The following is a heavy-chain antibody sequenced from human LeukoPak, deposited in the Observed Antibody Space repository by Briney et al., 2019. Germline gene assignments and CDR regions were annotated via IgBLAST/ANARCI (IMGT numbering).Heavy chain of an antibody. J-gene: IGHJ4*02. Sequence: TGGSLRLSCAASGFTFSSYAMSWVRQAPGKGLEWVSAISGSGGSTYYADSVKGRFTISRDNSKNTLYLQMNSLRAEDTAVYYCAKWDCSGGSCYPYYFDYWGQGTLVTVSS. CDR1: GFTFSSYA. D-gene: IGHD2-15*01. V-gene: IGHV3-23*01. CDR3: AKWDCSGGSCYPYYFDY. CDR2: ISGSGGST.